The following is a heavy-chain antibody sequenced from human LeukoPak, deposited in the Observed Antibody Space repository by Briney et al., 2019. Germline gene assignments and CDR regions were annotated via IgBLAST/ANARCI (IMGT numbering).Heavy chain of an antibody. CDR1: GGSFNDYF. Sequence: PSETLSLTCAVYGGSFNDYFWTWIRQPPGKGLEWIGEVYNGGSTNYNPSFKSRVIISVDTSKNQFSLRLSSVTAADTAVYYCARGRLGSVVFEGYYYFMDVWGKGTTVTVSS. CDR2: VYNGGST. V-gene: IGHV4-34*01. J-gene: IGHJ6*03. CDR3: ARGRLGSVVFEGYYYFMDV. D-gene: IGHD3-22*01.